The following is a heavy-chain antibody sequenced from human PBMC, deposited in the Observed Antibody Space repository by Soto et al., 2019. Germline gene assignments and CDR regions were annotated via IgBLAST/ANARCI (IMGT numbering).Heavy chain of an antibody. J-gene: IGHJ4*02. CDR3: AKEGRQWLVTSGFNY. CDR1: GFTFSDYA. Sequence: ESGGGVVQPGRSLRLSCAASGFTFSDYAMHWVRQAPGKGLEWVAVVSHDGRNTHYADSVKGRFTISRDSAKNTVSLEMTSLRAEDTAVYYCAKEGRQWLVTSGFNYWGQGALVTVSS. D-gene: IGHD6-19*01. V-gene: IGHV3-30*18. CDR2: VSHDGRNT.